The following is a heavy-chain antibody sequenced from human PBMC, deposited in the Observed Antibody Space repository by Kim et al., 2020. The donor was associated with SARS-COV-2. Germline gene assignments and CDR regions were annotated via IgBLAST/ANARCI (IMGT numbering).Heavy chain of an antibody. CDR3: ARDRLCVGNRWIFNI. CDR2: IICSGDNT. CDR1: GFTFSNYG. Sequence: GGSLRLSCAASGFTFSNYGMSWVRQAPGKGLEWVSVIICSGDNTYYVDSVKGRFTISRDNSKNTLFLQMNSLRAEDTAVYYCARDRLCVGNRWIFNI. D-gene: IGHD3-16*01. V-gene: IGHV3-23*01. J-gene: IGHJ3*02.